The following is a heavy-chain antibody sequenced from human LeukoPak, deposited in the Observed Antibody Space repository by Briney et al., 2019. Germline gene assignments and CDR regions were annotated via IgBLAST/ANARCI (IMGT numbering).Heavy chain of an antibody. CDR2: INPNSGGT. D-gene: IGHD4-17*01. CDR1: GYTFTGYY. V-gene: IGHV1-2*06. Sequence: ASVKVSCKASGYTFTGYYMHWVRQAPGQGLEWMGRINPNSGGTNYAQKFQGRVTMTRDTSISTAYMELSRLRSDDTAVYYCARDGNGYGDYESWFDPWGQGTLVTVSS. CDR3: ARDGNGYGDYESWFDP. J-gene: IGHJ5*02.